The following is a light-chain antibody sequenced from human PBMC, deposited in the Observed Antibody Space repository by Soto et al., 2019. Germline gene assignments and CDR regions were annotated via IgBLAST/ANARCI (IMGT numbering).Light chain of an antibody. CDR3: QQYGGSPFT. Sequence: EIVMTQSPATLSVSPGERATLSCRASQSVRSNVAWFQQKPGQAPRLLIYGASTRATGIPARFSGSGSETEFTLTISSLQSEDFALYFCQQYGGSPFTFGPGTKVDIK. V-gene: IGKV3-15*01. CDR1: QSVRSN. CDR2: GAS. J-gene: IGKJ3*01.